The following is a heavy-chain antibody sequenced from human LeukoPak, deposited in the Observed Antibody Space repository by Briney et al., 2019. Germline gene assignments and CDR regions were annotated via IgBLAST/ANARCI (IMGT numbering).Heavy chain of an antibody. CDR3: ARDGGGWFGGSVFDI. J-gene: IGHJ3*02. CDR1: GGTFSNYA. CDR2: IIPIFGTA. V-gene: IGHV1-69*05. D-gene: IGHD3-10*01. Sequence: SVKVSCKASGGTFSNYAISWVRQAPGQGLEWMGGIIPIFGTANYAQKFQGRVTMTTDTSTSTAYMELRSLRSDDTAVYYCARDGGGWFGGSVFDIWGQGTMVTVSS.